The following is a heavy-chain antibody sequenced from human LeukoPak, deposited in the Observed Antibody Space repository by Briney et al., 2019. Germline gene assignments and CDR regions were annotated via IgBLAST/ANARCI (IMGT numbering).Heavy chain of an antibody. CDR1: GGSFSGYY. CDR3: ASSRLRIAAAGPPDY. J-gene: IGHJ4*02. D-gene: IGHD6-13*01. CDR2: INHSGST. V-gene: IGHV4-34*01. Sequence: SETLSLTCAVYGGSFSGYYWSWIRQPPGRGLEWIGEINHSGSTNYNPSLKSRVTISVDTSKNQFSLKLSSVTAADTAVYYCASSRLRIAAAGPPDYWGQGTLVTVSS.